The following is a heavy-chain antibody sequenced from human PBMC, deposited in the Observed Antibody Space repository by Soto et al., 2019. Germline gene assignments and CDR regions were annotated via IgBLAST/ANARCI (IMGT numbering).Heavy chain of an antibody. J-gene: IGHJ3*02. CDR2: ISGSGGDT. V-gene: IGHV3-23*01. D-gene: IGHD4-17*01. CDR3: AHPRGYGVFDAYDI. CDR1: GFTFSTYA. Sequence: GGSLRLSCAASGFTFSTYAMSWVRQAPGKGLEWVSAISGSGGDTYYADSVKGRFTISRDNSINMLYLQMNSLRTEDTAVYYCAHPRGYGVFDAYDISCQGALVTVSS.